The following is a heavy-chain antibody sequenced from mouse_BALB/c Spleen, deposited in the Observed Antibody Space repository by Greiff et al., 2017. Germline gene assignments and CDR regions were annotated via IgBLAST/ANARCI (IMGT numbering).Heavy chain of an antibody. D-gene: IGHD2-1*01. CDR1: GFNIKDYY. Sequence: VHVKQSGAELVKPGASVKLSCKASGFNIKDYYMHWVKQRPEQGLEWIGRIDPANGNTKYDPKFQGKATITADTSSNTAYLQLSSLTSEDTAVYYCARGGYGKGIFDYWGQGTTLTVSS. V-gene: IGHV14-3*02. J-gene: IGHJ2*01. CDR3: ARGGYGKGIFDY. CDR2: IDPANGNT.